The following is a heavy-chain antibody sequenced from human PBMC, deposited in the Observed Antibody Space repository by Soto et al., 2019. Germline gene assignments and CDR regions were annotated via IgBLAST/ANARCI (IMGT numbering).Heavy chain of an antibody. J-gene: IGHJ6*02. Sequence: QVQLVESGGGVVQPGRSLRLSCAASGFTFSYYALHWVRQPPGKGREWVAVISYDGRKTFYADSVEGRFTISRDNSKNTLSLQMNSLRPADTAVYYCARSGWLSYYYGMDVWGQGTTVTVSS. D-gene: IGHD6-19*01. CDR3: ARSGWLSYYYGMDV. CDR2: ISYDGRKT. CDR1: GFTFSYYA. V-gene: IGHV3-30*04.